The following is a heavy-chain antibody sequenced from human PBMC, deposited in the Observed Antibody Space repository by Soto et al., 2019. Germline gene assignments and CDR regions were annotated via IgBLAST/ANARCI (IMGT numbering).Heavy chain of an antibody. CDR1: GGSSSSSSCH. Sequence: QQQLQESGAGLVKPSETLSLTGTVSGGSSSSSSCHWGWIRQPPGKALEWIASIKYSWTTFYNPTLKSRVTLSVDTSKNQFALTLSSVTAAETAVYYWARHGITGSDYDASDIWGQGTMVTVSS. V-gene: IGHV4-39*01. CDR2: IKYSWTT. CDR3: ARHGITGSDYDASDI. J-gene: IGHJ3*02. D-gene: IGHD1-26*01.